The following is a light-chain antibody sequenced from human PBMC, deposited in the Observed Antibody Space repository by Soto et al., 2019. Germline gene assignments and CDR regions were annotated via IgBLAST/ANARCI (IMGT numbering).Light chain of an antibody. Sequence: DIQMTQSLSSLSASVGDRVTITCRASQSISSYLNWYQQKTGKDPKILISDASILENGVPSRFSGSGSGTDFTLTLRSLHTEDCATYDCQQRYSTTRTVGQVTKVEIK. V-gene: IGKV1-39*01. CDR2: DAS. J-gene: IGKJ1*01. CDR1: QSISSY. CDR3: QQRYSTTRT.